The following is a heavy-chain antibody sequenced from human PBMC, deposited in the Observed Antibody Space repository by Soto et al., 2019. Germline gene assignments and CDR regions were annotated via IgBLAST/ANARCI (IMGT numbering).Heavy chain of an antibody. V-gene: IGHV3-30*03. Sequence: VQLVESGGGVVQPGMSLRLSCAASGYTFSSYGMHWVRQAPGKGLQWVAVISYAGSNIYYADSVKGRFTISRDNSKNTLYLHLNSLRAEDTAVYYCARDSSEWGMAGRLDYWGQGTLVTVSS. CDR3: ARDSSEWGMAGRLDY. CDR1: GYTFSSYG. CDR2: ISYAGSNI. J-gene: IGHJ4*02. D-gene: IGHD6-6*01.